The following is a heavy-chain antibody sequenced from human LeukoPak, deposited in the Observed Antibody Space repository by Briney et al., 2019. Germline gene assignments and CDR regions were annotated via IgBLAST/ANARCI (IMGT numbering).Heavy chain of an antibody. CDR2: INHSGST. CDR1: GGSFSGYY. CDR3: ARGGNHGYCSSTSCYKIVRYYYYMDV. D-gene: IGHD2-2*02. J-gene: IGHJ6*03. V-gene: IGHV4-34*01. Sequence: SETLSLTCAVYGGSFSGYYWSWIRQPPGKGLEWIGEINHSGSTNYNPSLKSRVTISVDTSKNQFSLKLSSATAADTAVYYCARGGNHGYCSSTSCYKIVRYYYYMDVWGKGTTVTVSS.